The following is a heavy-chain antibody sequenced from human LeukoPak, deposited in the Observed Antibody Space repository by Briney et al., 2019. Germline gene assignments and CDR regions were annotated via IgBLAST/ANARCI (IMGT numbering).Heavy chain of an antibody. V-gene: IGHV4-34*01. Sequence: SETLSLTCAVYGGSFSGYYRSWIRQPPGKGLEWIGEINQSGSTNYNPSLKSRVTMSVDTSKNQFSLKLSSVTAADTAVYYCARAQGYSRFYYYYMDVWGKGTTVTVSS. D-gene: IGHD1-1*01. CDR1: GGSFSGYY. CDR2: INQSGST. CDR3: ARAQGYSRFYYYYMDV. J-gene: IGHJ6*03.